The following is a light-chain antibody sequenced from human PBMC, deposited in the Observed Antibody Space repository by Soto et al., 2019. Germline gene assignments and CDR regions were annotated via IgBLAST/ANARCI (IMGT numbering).Light chain of an antibody. CDR2: ENN. J-gene: IGLJ3*02. Sequence: QAVVTQPPSVSAAPGQKVTISCSGSSSNIGSDFVSWYQQLPGTAPQLLIYENNKRPSGSPDRFSGSKSPTSATLGITGRQTVDEADYYFAAWDTSLSGGVFVGGTQVTVL. V-gene: IGLV1-51*02. CDR1: SSNIGSDF. CDR3: AAWDTSLSGGV.